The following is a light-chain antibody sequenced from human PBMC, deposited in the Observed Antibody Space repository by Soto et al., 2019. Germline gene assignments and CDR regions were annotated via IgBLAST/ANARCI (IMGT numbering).Light chain of an antibody. V-gene: IGKV3-15*01. Sequence: EIVMTQSPATLSVSPGERVTLSCRASQSVGSKVAWYQQKPGQAPRLLIYGASTRATAIPGRFRGSGSGTEFTLPISSLQSEDFAVYFCQQYGSSPQTFGQGTKVDIK. CDR3: QQYGSSPQT. CDR1: QSVGSK. J-gene: IGKJ1*01. CDR2: GAS.